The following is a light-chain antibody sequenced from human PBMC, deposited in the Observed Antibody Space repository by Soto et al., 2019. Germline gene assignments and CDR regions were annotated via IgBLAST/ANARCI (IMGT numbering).Light chain of an antibody. V-gene: IGKV1-5*01. CDR1: QSLSDW. Sequence: DVQLTQSPSTLSASVGDRVTITCRASQSLSDWLAWYQHKPGKAPKLLIYDASTLQTGVPSRFSGSGGGMEFTLTISSLEPEDFAVYYCQQRSNWPPLTFGGGTKVDI. CDR3: QQRSNWPPLT. J-gene: IGKJ4*01. CDR2: DAS.